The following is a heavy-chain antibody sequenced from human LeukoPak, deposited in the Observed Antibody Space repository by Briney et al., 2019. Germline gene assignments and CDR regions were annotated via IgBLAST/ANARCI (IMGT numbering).Heavy chain of an antibody. CDR2: IYYSGST. Sequence: SETLSLTCTVSGGSISGSSYYWGWIRQPPGKGLEWIGSIYYSGSTYYNPSLKSRVTISVDTSKNQFSLKLNSVTAADTAVYYCAREELTGTRMFDCWGQGTLVTVSS. J-gene: IGHJ4*02. V-gene: IGHV4-39*02. CDR1: GGSISGSSYY. CDR3: AREELTGTRMFDC. D-gene: IGHD7-27*01.